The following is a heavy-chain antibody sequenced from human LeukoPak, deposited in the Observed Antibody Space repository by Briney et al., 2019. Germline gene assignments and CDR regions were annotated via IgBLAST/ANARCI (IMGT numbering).Heavy chain of an antibody. CDR2: IYPGDSDT. CDR1: GYNFTSYW. D-gene: IGHD2-2*01. V-gene: IGHV5-51*01. J-gene: IGHJ5*02. Sequence: GGSLQISCKGSGYNFTSYWIGWVRQVPGKGVEWMGIIYPGDSDTRYSASLQGQVTISADKSISTACLEWSSLKASDTAMYYCARLGPAANNWFDPWGQGTLVTVSS. CDR3: ARLGPAANNWFDP.